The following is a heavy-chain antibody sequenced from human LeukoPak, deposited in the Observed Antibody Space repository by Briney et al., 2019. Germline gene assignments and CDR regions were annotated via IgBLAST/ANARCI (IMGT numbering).Heavy chain of an antibody. CDR1: GFIFNTYW. Sequence: GESLKISCKGSGFIFNTYWISWVRQMPGKGLEWMGIVDPTDSDVDYSPSFQGHVTISSDTSTSTVYLRWSSLKASDTAVYYCATPGYSSDYWYFDLWGRGTLVTVSS. CDR3: ATPGYSSDYWYFDL. J-gene: IGHJ2*01. D-gene: IGHD6-19*01. CDR2: VDPTDSDV. V-gene: IGHV5-10-1*01.